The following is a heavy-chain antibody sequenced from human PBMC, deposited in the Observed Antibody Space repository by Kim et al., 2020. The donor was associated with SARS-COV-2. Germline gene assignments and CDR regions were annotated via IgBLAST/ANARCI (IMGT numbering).Heavy chain of an antibody. CDR2: IGGKANSYAT. Sequence: GGSLRLSCAASGFTFSGSAIHWVRQASGKGLEWVGRIGGKANSYATVYAESVKGRFTISRDDSKNTAYLQMNSLKAEDTAVYYCTRHGGQPPHVMDVWGQGTTVTVSS. CDR3: TRHGGQPPHVMDV. V-gene: IGHV3-73*01. D-gene: IGHD2-2*01. J-gene: IGHJ6*02. CDR1: GFTFSGSA.